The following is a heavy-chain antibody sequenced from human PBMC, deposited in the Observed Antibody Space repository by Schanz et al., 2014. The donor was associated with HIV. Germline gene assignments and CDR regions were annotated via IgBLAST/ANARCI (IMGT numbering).Heavy chain of an antibody. J-gene: IGHJ6*02. CDR2: IIPVFGTT. CDR1: GGTFMTYA. D-gene: IGHD3-3*01. V-gene: IGHV1-69*06. CDR3: ARGECDFWSGYCPHFHYSDLDV. Sequence: QVQLVQSGAEVKKPGSSVKVSCKASGGTFMTYAISWGRQAPGQGLEWMGGIIPVFGTTNYAQKFQGRVTITADKSTSTAYMELSSLRSEDTAVYYCARGECDFWSGYCPHFHYSDLDVWGPGTSVTVSS.